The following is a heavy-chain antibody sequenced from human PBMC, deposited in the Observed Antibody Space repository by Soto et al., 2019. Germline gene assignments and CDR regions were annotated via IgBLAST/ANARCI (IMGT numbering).Heavy chain of an antibody. V-gene: IGHV1-69*13. D-gene: IGHD6-6*01. CDR2: IIPIFGTA. Sequence: SLKVSCKASGGTFSSYAISWVRQAPGQGLEWMGGIIPIFGTANYAQKFQGRVTITADESTSTAYMELSSLRSEDTAVYYCARDKSSSSGAFDIWGQGTMVTVSS. CDR3: ARDKSSSSGAFDI. J-gene: IGHJ3*02. CDR1: GGTFSSYA.